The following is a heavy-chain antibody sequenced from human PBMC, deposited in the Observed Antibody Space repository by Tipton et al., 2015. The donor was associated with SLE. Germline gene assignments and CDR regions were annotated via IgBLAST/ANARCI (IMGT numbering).Heavy chain of an antibody. J-gene: IGHJ4*02. CDR3: ARTLVPYSSSWCLRY. CDR1: GFTFSSYA. Sequence: SLRLSCAASGFTFSSYAMHWVRQAPGKGLEWVAVISYDGSNKYYADSVKGRFTISRDNSKNTLYLQMNSLRAEDTAVYYCARTLVPYSSSWCLRYWCQGTLVSVSS. CDR2: ISYDGSNK. V-gene: IGHV3-30*04. D-gene: IGHD6-13*01.